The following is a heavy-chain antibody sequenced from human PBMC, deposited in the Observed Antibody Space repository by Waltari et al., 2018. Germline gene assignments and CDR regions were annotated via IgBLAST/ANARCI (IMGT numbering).Heavy chain of an antibody. CDR3: ARSGYSYGHFDY. J-gene: IGHJ4*02. CDR1: GGSISSSSYY. Sequence: QLQLQESGPGLVKPSETLSLTCTVSGGSISSSSYYWGWIRQPPGKGLEWIGSIYYSGSTYYNPSLKSRVTISVDTSKNQFSLKLSSVTAADTAVYYCARSGYSYGHFDYWGQGTLVTVSS. V-gene: IGHV4-39*01. CDR2: IYYSGST. D-gene: IGHD5-18*01.